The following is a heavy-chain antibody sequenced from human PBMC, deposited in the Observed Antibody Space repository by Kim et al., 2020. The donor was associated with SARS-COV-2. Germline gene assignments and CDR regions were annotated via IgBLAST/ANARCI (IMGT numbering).Heavy chain of an antibody. CDR1: GGSISSYY. J-gene: IGHJ5*02. V-gene: IGHV4-59*01. D-gene: IGHD6-19*01. CDR2: IYYSGST. CDR3: ASQWLAHRGWFDP. Sequence: SETLSLTCTVSGGSISSYYWSWIRQPPGKGLEWIGYIYYSGSTNYNPSLKSRVTISVDTSKNQFSLKLSSVTAADTAVYYCASQWLAHRGWFDPWGQGTLVTVSS.